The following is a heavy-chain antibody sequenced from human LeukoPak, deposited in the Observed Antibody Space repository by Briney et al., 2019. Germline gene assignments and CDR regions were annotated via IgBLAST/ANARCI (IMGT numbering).Heavy chain of an antibody. CDR3: ARHVQDTAMVTPLYYSDY. J-gene: IGHJ4*02. Sequence: PSETLSLTCTVSGGSISSYYWSWIRQPPGKGLEWIGYIYYSGSTNYNPSLKSRVAISVDTSKNQFSLKLSSVTAADTAVYYCARHVQDTAMVTPLYYSDYWGQGTLVTVSS. CDR1: GGSISSYY. V-gene: IGHV4-59*08. CDR2: IYYSGST. D-gene: IGHD5-18*01.